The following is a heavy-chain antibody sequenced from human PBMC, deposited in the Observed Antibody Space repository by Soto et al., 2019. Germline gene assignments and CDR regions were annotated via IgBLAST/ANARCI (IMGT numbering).Heavy chain of an antibody. CDR2: IIPIFGTA. Sequence: SVKVSCKASGGTFSSYAISWVRQAPGQGLEWMGGIIPIFGTANYAQKFQGRVTITADESTSTAYMELSSLRSEDTAVYYCARSQLAYCGGDCYLQAGSFDYWGQRTQVTVS. V-gene: IGHV1-69*13. J-gene: IGHJ4*02. CDR3: ARSQLAYCGGDCYLQAGSFDY. D-gene: IGHD2-21*02. CDR1: GGTFSSYA.